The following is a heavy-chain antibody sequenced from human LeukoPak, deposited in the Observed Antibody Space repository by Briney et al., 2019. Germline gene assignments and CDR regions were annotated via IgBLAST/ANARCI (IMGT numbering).Heavy chain of an antibody. D-gene: IGHD3-10*01. J-gene: IGHJ4*02. Sequence: ASVTVSFKASGYTFTGYYMHWVRQAPGQGLEWMGWIIPDSGDTNYAQKFQGRVTMTRDTSVSTAYMELSRLRSDDTAVYFCARGQGGSGSYFFDYWGQGTLVTVSS. CDR2: IIPDSGDT. V-gene: IGHV1-2*02. CDR3: ARGQGGSGSYFFDY. CDR1: GYTFTGYY.